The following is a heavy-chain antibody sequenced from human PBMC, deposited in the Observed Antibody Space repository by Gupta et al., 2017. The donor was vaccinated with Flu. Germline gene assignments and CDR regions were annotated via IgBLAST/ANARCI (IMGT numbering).Heavy chain of an antibody. CDR1: GYPFSSYG. D-gene: IGHD4-17*01. CDR3: ARMKSDYGDNSGDY. Sequence: QVQLVQSGAEVKKPGASVKVSCKASGYPFSSYGITWVRQAPGQGLEWMGWTSPYTGNTNYAQKFRGRVTMPTDTSTSTAYMELRSLRSDDTAVYYCARMKSDYGDNSGDYWGQGTLVTVSS. CDR2: TSPYTGNT. J-gene: IGHJ4*02. V-gene: IGHV1-18*01.